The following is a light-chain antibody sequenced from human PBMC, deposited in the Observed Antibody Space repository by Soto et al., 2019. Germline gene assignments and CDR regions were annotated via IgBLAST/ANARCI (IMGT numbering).Light chain of an antibody. Sequence: DSVLTQYRGTLSLSPGERATLSCRASQSVGSNHLAWYQQKPGQAPRLLIYGGSSRATGIPVRFSGSGSETDFTLTITRLEPEDFAVYYCQQYSSSRTFGQGTKVDI. CDR2: GGS. CDR3: QQYSSSRT. V-gene: IGKV3-20*01. CDR1: QSVGSNH. J-gene: IGKJ1*01.